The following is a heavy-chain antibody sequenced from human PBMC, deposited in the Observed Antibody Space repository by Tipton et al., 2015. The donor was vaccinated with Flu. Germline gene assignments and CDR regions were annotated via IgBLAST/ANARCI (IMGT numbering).Heavy chain of an antibody. V-gene: IGHV4-31*03. CDR1: GGSISSDDYY. J-gene: IGHJ4*02. CDR3: ARASAAAGTFFCAD. Sequence: TLSLTCTVSGGSISSDDYYWSWIRQHPGKGLEWIGYIFYSVSTYYNPSLKSRLTISVDTSKNQFSLKLSSVTAADTAVYYCARASAAAGTFFCADWGQGTLVSVSS. D-gene: IGHD6-13*01. CDR2: IFYSVST.